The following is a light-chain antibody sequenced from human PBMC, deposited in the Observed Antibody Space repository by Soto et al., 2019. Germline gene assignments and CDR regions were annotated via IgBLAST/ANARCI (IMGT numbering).Light chain of an antibody. Sequence: EIVLTQSPDTLSLSPGERATLSCRASRSVSSSFLAWYQQKPGQAPRLLIYAASSRATGVPDRFSGSGSGTDFTLTITGLDPEDFALYYCQQYASSPLTFGGGTKVEI. J-gene: IGKJ4*01. CDR1: RSVSSSF. V-gene: IGKV3-20*01. CDR3: QQYASSPLT. CDR2: AAS.